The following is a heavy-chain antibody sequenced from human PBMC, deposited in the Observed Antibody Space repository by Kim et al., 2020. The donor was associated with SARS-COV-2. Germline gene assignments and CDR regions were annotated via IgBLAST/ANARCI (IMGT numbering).Heavy chain of an antibody. CDR3: AKDRSSTWYYGMHV. J-gene: IGHJ6*02. D-gene: IGHD2-2*01. V-gene: IGHV3-23*01. Sequence: VDSLQGRFTISRDKSKNTLYLQMNSLRAEDTAIYYCAKDRSSTWYYGMHVWGQGTTVTVSS.